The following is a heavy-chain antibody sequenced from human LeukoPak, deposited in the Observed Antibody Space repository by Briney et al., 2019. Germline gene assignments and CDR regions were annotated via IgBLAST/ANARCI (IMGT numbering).Heavy chain of an antibody. V-gene: IGHV3-53*01. J-gene: IGHJ4*02. CDR1: GFTVSNSC. Sequence: PGGSLRLSCAASGFTVSNSCVSWIRQAPGKGLEWVSVIFSSGNTYYADSVKGRFTLSRDNSKNTLYLHMNSLRADDTAVYYCATPLDYYDRSGYHQGGDWGQGTLVTVSS. CDR3: ATPLDYYDRSGYHQGGD. CDR2: IFSSGNT. D-gene: IGHD3-22*01.